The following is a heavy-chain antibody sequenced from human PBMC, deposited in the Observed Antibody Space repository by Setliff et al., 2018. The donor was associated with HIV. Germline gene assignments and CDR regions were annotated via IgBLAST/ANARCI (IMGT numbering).Heavy chain of an antibody. CDR1: GFVFSGRW. J-gene: IGHJ6*02. V-gene: IGHV3-74*01. CDR3: ARSVIGYYYYGMDV. CDR2: ISGDGTIT. D-gene: IGHD3-10*01. Sequence: PGGSLRLSCAASGFVFSGRWMHWVRQSPREGLVWVSEISGDGTITAYADSVKGRFTISRDNANSTVYLQMNNLRAEDTAVYYCARSVIGYYYYGMDVWGQGTTVTVSS.